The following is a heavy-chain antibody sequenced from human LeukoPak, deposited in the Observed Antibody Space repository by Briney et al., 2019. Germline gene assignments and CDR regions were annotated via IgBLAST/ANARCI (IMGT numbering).Heavy chain of an antibody. Sequence: DSVKGRFTISRDNSKNTLYLQMSSLRAEDTAVYYRVKSHSGGWYYFDYWGQGILVTVSS. V-gene: IGHV3-64D*09. D-gene: IGHD6-19*01. CDR3: VKSHSGGWYYFDY. J-gene: IGHJ4*02.